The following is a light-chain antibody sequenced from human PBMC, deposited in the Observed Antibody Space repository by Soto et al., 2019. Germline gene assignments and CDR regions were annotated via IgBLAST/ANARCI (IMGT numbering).Light chain of an antibody. CDR1: QSVSNK. J-gene: IGKJ1*01. Sequence: EVVMTQSPGTLSVSPGERVTLSCRASQSVSNKLVWYQRKPGQAPRLLIYDASSRTTGIPDRFSGSGSGPDFTLTISRLEPEDFAVYYCQHRGTFGQGTKVDIK. V-gene: IGKV3D-20*02. CDR3: QHRGT. CDR2: DAS.